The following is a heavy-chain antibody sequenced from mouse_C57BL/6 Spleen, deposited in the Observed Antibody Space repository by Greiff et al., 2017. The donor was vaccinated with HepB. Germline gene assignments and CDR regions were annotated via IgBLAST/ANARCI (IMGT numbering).Heavy chain of an antibody. CDR1: GYTFTSYT. CDR3: ARSGSNYYAMEY. J-gene: IGHJ4*01. V-gene: IGHV1-4*01. Sequence: QVQLQQSGAELARPGASVKMSCKASGYTFTSYTMHWVKQRPGQGLEWIGYINPSSGYTKYNQKFKDKATLTADKSSSTAYMQLSSLTSEDSAVYYCARSGSNYYAMEYWGQGTSVTVSS. CDR2: INPSSGYT. D-gene: IGHD2-5*01.